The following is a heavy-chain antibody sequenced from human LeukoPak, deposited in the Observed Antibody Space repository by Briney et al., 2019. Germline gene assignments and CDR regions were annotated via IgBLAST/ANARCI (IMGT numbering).Heavy chain of an antibody. Sequence: GGSLRLSCAASGFTFSSYSMNWVRQAPGKGLEWVAVISYDESSRYFADSVKGRFTISRDNSKNTLYLLMNSLRAEDTAVYYCARERYDSRWYTFGSWGQGTLVTVSS. J-gene: IGHJ4*02. D-gene: IGHD3-22*01. CDR1: GFTFSSYS. V-gene: IGHV3-30*03. CDR3: ARERYDSRWYTFGS. CDR2: ISYDESSR.